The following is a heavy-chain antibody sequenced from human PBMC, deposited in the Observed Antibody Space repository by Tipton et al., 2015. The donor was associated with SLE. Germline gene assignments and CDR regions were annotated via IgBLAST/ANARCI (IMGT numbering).Heavy chain of an antibody. CDR1: GYSFTSYW. Sequence: VQLVQSGAEVKKPGESLKISCKGSGYSFTSYWIGWVRQMPGKGLEWMGIIYPGDSDTRYSPSFQGQVTISADKSISTAYLQWSSLKASDTAMYYCARMVSSSSGGYYYYYMDVWGKGTTVTVSS. D-gene: IGHD6-6*01. J-gene: IGHJ6*03. CDR3: ARMVSSSSGGYYYYYMDV. CDR2: IYPGDSDT. V-gene: IGHV5-51*01.